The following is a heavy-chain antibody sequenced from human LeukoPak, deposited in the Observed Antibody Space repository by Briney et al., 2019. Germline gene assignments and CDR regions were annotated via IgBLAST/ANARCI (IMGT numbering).Heavy chain of an antibody. V-gene: IGHV4-39*01. D-gene: IGHD4-17*01. CDR2: IYYSGST. CDR1: GGSISSSSFY. Sequence: SETLSLTCTVSGGSISSSSFYWGWIRQPPGKGLEWIGSIYYSGSTYYNPSLKSRVTISVDTSKNQFSLKLSSVTAANTAMYYGARDRYGDFEDYWGQRTLVTVSS. J-gene: IGHJ4*02. CDR3: ARDRYGDFEDY.